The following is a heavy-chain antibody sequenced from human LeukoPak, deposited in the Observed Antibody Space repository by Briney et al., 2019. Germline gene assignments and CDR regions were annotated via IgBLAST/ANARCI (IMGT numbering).Heavy chain of an antibody. J-gene: IGHJ2*01. D-gene: IGHD6-13*01. Sequence: GGSLRLSCAASGFTFSSYSMNWVRQAPGKGLEWVSYISSSSSTIYYADSVKGRFTISRDNAKNSLYLQMNSLRAEDTAVYYCARAAYSSTWYSRYFDLWGRGTLATVSS. CDR1: GFTFSSYS. CDR3: ARAAYSSTWYSRYFDL. V-gene: IGHV3-48*01. CDR2: ISSSSSTI.